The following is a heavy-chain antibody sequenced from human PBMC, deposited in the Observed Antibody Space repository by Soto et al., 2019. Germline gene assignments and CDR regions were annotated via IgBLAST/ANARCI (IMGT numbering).Heavy chain of an antibody. J-gene: IGHJ4*02. D-gene: IGHD3-9*01. Sequence: GGSLRLSCAASGFTFSSYSMNWVRQGPGKGLEWVSSISSSSSYIYYADSVKGRFTNSRDNAKNSLYLQMNSLRAEDPAVYYCAREGSNYDIFTGFDYWGQGTLVTVSS. CDR3: AREGSNYDIFTGFDY. V-gene: IGHV3-21*01. CDR1: GFTFSSYS. CDR2: ISSSSSYI.